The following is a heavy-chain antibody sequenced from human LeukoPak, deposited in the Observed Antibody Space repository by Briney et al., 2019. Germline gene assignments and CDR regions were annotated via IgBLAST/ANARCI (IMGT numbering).Heavy chain of an antibody. J-gene: IGHJ4*02. V-gene: IGHV3-20*04. D-gene: IGHD3-10*01. CDR1: GFTFDDYG. CDR2: INWNGGST. Sequence: GGSLRLSCAASGFTFDDYGMSWVRQAPGKGLEWVSGINWNGGSTGYADSVKGRFTISRDNAKNSLYLQMNCLRAEDAALYYCARDRGFLDFDYWGQGTLVTVSS. CDR3: ARDRGFLDFDY.